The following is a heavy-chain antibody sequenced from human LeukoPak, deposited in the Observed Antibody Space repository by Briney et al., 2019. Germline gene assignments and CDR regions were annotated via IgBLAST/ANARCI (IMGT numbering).Heavy chain of an antibody. CDR3: ARVSGNYYGDLDY. J-gene: IGHJ4*02. Sequence: SEILSLTCTVSGGSTSCGVYYWSWIRQHPVEGLEWIGYIYYSGSTYYNPSLKSRVTISVDTSKNQFSLKLSSVTAADTAVYYCARVSGNYYGDLDYWGQGTLVTVSS. CDR2: IYYSGST. V-gene: IGHV4-30-4*01. CDR1: GGSTSCGVYY. D-gene: IGHD1-26*01.